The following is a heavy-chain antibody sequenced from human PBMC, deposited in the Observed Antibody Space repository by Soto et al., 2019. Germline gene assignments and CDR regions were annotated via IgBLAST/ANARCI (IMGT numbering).Heavy chain of an antibody. D-gene: IGHD3-10*01. Sequence: PGGSLRLSCAASGFTFSSYAMHWVRQAPGKGLEWVAVISYDGSNKYYADSVKGRFTISRDNSKNTLYLQMNSLRAEDTAVYYCARDRGRGGIEDYYYGMDVWGQGTTVTVSS. CDR1: GFTFSSYA. V-gene: IGHV3-30-3*01. J-gene: IGHJ6*02. CDR3: ARDRGRGGIEDYYYGMDV. CDR2: ISYDGSNK.